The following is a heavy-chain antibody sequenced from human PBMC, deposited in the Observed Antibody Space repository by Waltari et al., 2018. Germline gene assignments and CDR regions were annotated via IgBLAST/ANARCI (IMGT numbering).Heavy chain of an antibody. CDR1: GLPLLTST. CDR2: MSGSGLI. Sequence: EMQLLVSGGGLAQPGGSLRLSRCAPGLPLLTSTLNWVRQAPGKGLEWVSLMSGSGLIDYADSVKGRFTISRDNSKNTVFLQMNSLRAEDTAVYYCAKDEGNRRAPTFGMDVWGRGTTVIVS. CDR3: AKDEGNRRAPTFGMDV. V-gene: IGHV3-23*01. J-gene: IGHJ6*02. D-gene: IGHD3-16*01.